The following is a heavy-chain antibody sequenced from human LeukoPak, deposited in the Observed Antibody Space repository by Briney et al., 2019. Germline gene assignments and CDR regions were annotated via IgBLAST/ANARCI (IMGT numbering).Heavy chain of an antibody. J-gene: IGHJ4*02. Sequence: RASVKVSCKASGGTFSSYAISWVRQAPGQGLEWMGRIISIFGIANYAQKFQGRVTITADKSTSTAYMELSSLRSEDTAVYYCARGVAAAPPDYWGQGTLVTVSS. V-gene: IGHV1-69*04. D-gene: IGHD6-13*01. CDR3: ARGVAAAPPDY. CDR1: GGTFSSYA. CDR2: IISIFGIA.